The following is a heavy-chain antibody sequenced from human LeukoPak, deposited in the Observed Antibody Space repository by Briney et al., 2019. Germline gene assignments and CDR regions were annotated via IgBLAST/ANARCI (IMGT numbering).Heavy chain of an antibody. Sequence: SVKVSCKASGGTFSSYAISWVRQAPGQGLEWMGGIIPIFGTANYAQKFQGRVTITADESTSTAYMELSSLRSEDTAVYYCARSASGYSYYDYWGQGTLVTVSS. CDR2: IIPIFGTA. V-gene: IGHV1-69*13. CDR1: GGTFSSYA. CDR3: ARSASGYSYYDY. J-gene: IGHJ4*02. D-gene: IGHD5-18*01.